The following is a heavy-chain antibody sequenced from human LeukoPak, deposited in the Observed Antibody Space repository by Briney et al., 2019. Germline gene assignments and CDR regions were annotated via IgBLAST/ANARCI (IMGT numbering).Heavy chain of an antibody. Sequence: GGSLRLSCAASGFTFSSYAMHWVRQAPGKGLEWVANIKQDGGEEFYMDSVKGRFTISRDNAKNSLYLQMNSLRAEDTAVYYCARGNQLGYCTNGVCYKRDYFDYWGQGTLVTVSS. J-gene: IGHJ4*02. CDR1: GFTFSSYA. CDR2: IKQDGGEE. V-gene: IGHV3-7*04. D-gene: IGHD2-8*01. CDR3: ARGNQLGYCTNGVCYKRDYFDY.